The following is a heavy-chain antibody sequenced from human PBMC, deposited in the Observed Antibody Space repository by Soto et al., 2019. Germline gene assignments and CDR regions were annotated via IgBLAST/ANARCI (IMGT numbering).Heavy chain of an antibody. Sequence: SETLSLTCTVSGGSVSSLYWSWIRQPPGKGLEWVGYIYYNGNTDYNPSLKSRVTMSVDTSKNQFSLKLTSVTAADTAVYFCARGGWSVDSWGRGILVTVSS. CDR2: IYYNGNT. CDR1: GGSVSSLY. V-gene: IGHV4-59*02. CDR3: ARGGWSVDS. J-gene: IGHJ5*01. D-gene: IGHD6-19*01.